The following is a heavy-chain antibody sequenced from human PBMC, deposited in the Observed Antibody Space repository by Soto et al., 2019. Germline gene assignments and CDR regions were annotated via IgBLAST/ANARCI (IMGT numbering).Heavy chain of an antibody. CDR2: IIPIFGTA. J-gene: IGHJ6*02. D-gene: IGHD3-3*01. Sequence: QVQLVQSGAEVKKPGSSVKVSCKASGGTFSSYAISWVRQAPGQGLEWMGGIIPIFGTANYAQKFQGRVTITADESTSTAYMELSSLRSEDTAVYYWAKAGSGYYTRGYYYYGMDVWGQGTTVTVSS. V-gene: IGHV1-69*01. CDR1: GGTFSSYA. CDR3: AKAGSGYYTRGYYYYGMDV.